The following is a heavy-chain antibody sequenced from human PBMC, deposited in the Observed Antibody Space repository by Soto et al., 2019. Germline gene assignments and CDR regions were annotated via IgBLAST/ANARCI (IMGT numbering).Heavy chain of an antibody. J-gene: IGHJ4*02. CDR3: AREDLSDRAFDD. Sequence: GGSLRLSCAASRFTINTNYMNWVRQAPGKGLEWVSVIYSGGTTYYADSVKGRFTISRDNSKNTLYLQMNSLRAEDTAVYYCAREDLSDRAFDDWGQGTLVTVSS. D-gene: IGHD3-3*02. V-gene: IGHV3-66*01. CDR2: IYSGGTT. CDR1: RFTINTNY.